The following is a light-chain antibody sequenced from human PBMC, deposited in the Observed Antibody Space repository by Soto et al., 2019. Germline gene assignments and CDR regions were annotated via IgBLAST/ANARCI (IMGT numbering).Light chain of an antibody. Sequence: DIQMTQSPSILSASVGDRVTITCRASQSISIWMAWYQQKPGKAPNLLIYKASNLESGVPSRFSGSGVGTEFTLTINNLQPDDFATYYCQQYSNYWTFGQGTKVEIK. J-gene: IGKJ1*01. CDR1: QSISIW. CDR2: KAS. V-gene: IGKV1-5*03. CDR3: QQYSNYWT.